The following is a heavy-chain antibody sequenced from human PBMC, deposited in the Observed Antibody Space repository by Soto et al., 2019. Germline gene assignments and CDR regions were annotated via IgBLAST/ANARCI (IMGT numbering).Heavy chain of an antibody. J-gene: IGHJ5*02. Sequence: QVQLVQSGAEVKKPGSSVKVSCKASGGTFSSYAISWVRQAPGQGPEWMGGIIPIFGTANYAQKFQGRVTIPADDATTTAYVELRSLRSAETAVYYCETRKAARRDWFDLWGQGTLATVSS. CDR2: IIPIFGTA. D-gene: IGHD6-25*01. CDR1: GGTFSSYA. CDR3: ETRKAARRDWFDL. V-gene: IGHV1-69*01.